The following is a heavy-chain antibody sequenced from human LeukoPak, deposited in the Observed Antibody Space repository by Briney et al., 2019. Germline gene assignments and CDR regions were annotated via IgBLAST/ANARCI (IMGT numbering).Heavy chain of an antibody. CDR1: GFTFSSYG. CDR3: AKDQRWVYGDYNYYYYGMDV. D-gene: IGHD4-17*01. CDR2: ISYDGSNK. J-gene: IGHJ6*02. V-gene: IGHV3-30*18. Sequence: GGSLRLSCAASGFTFSSYGMHWVRQAPGKGLEWVAVISYDGSNKYYADSVKGRFTISRDNSKNTLYLQMNSLRAEDTAVYYCAKDQRWVYGDYNYYYYGMDVWGQGTTVTVSS.